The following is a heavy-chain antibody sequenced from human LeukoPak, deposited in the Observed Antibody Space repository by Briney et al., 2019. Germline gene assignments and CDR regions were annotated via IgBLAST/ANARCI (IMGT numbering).Heavy chain of an antibody. D-gene: IGHD3-9*01. J-gene: IGHJ6*02. Sequence: PSETLSLTCAVYGGSFSGYYWSWIRQPPGKGLEWIGEINHSGSTNYNPSLKSRVTISVDTSKNQFSLKLSSVTAADTAVYYCARGQGYYDILTGYRHYYYYGMDVWGQGTTVTVSS. CDR3: ARGQGYYDILTGYRHYYYYGMDV. CDR1: GGSFSGYY. CDR2: INHSGST. V-gene: IGHV4-34*01.